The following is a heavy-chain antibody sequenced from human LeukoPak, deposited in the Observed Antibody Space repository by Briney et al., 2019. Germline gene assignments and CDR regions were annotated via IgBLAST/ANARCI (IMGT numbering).Heavy chain of an antibody. D-gene: IGHD5-18*01. V-gene: IGHV4-34*01. CDR1: GGSFNAYC. Sequence: SETLSLTCEVYGGSFNAYCWSWIRQPPGKGLEWIGEISHNVDTNYNPSLKSRVTLTIDTSNNQFSLRMNSVTAADTAVYYCASRGRTAWMDSWGQGTLVTVSS. J-gene: IGHJ4*02. CDR2: ISHNVDT. CDR3: ASRGRTAWMDS.